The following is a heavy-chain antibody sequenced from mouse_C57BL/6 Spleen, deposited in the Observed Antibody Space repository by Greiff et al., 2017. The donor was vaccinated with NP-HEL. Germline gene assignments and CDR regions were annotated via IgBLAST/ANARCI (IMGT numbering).Heavy chain of an antibody. V-gene: IGHV1-66*01. J-gene: IGHJ1*03. CDR2: IYPGSGNN. CDR3: ARSYGSRGGYFDV. Sequence: VQRVESGPELVKPGASVKISCKASGYSFTSYYIHWVKQRPGQGLEWIGWIYPGSGNNKYNEKLKGKATLTADKSSSTAYMQLSSLTSEDSAVYYCARSYGSRGGYFDVWGTGTTVTVSS. D-gene: IGHD1-1*01. CDR1: GYSFTSYY.